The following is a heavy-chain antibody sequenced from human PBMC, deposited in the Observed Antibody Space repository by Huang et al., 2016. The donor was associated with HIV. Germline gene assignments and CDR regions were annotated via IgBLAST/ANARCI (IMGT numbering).Heavy chain of an antibody. CDR2: IHYSGST. J-gene: IGHJ2*01. V-gene: IGHV4-59*01. Sequence: QVQLQESGPGLVKPSETLSLTCPVSGGSINSYYWSWIRQPPGNGLEWIGYIHYSGSTIYNPALKRGVTISVDTSKNQFALKLSSVTAADTAMYYCARNYYDNVDWYFELWGRGTLVTVSS. D-gene: IGHD3-22*01. CDR1: GGSINSYY. CDR3: ARNYYDNVDWYFEL.